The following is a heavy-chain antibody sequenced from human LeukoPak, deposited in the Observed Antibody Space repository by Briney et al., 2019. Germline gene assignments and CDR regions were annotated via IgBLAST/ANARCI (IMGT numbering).Heavy chain of an antibody. CDR3: ARGDGASIDY. CDR1: GFTFSSYS. J-gene: IGHJ4*02. Sequence: GGSLRLSCAASGFTFSSYSMNWVRQALGKGLEWVSSISSSSSYIYYADSVKGRFTISRDNAKNSLYLQMNSLRAEDTAVYYCARGDGASIDYWGQGTLVTVSS. CDR2: ISSSSSYI. D-gene: IGHD2-21*01. V-gene: IGHV3-21*01.